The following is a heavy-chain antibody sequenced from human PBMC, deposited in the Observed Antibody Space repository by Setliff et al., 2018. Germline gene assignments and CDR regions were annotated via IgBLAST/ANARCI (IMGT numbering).Heavy chain of an antibody. CDR2: IYHSGST. V-gene: IGHV4-38-2*01. J-gene: IGHJ5*02. CDR1: GYSISSGYY. Sequence: PSETLSLTCAVSGYSISSGYYWGWIRQPPGKGLEWIGSIYHSGSTYYNPSLKSRVTISVDTSKNQFSRKLSSVTAADTAVYYCATRSRMTGYSGWFDPWGQGTLVTVSS. D-gene: IGHD3-9*01. CDR3: ATRSRMTGYSGWFDP.